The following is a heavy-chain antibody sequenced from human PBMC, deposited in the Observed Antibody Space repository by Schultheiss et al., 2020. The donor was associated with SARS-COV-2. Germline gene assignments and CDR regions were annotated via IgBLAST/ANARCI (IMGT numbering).Heavy chain of an antibody. V-gene: IGHV3-30*03. CDR1: GFTFSSYG. J-gene: IGHJ6*02. CDR3: ARVKSGYNRGVEYYYYGMDV. CDR2: ISYDGSNK. Sequence: GGSLRLSCAASGFTFSSYGMHWVRQAPGKGLEWVAVISYDGSNKYYADSVKGRFTISRDNSKNTLYLQMNSLRAEDTAVYYCARVKSGYNRGVEYYYYGMDVWGQGTTVTVS. D-gene: IGHD5-24*01.